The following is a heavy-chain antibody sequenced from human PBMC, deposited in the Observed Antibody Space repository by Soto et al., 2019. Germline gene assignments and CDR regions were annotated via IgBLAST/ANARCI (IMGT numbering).Heavy chain of an antibody. CDR2: IIPIIGIV. D-gene: IGHD3-3*01. J-gene: IGHJ6*03. V-gene: IGHV1-69*02. CDR1: GGTFSNYT. Sequence: QVQLVHSGAEVQKPGASVRVSCKASGGTFSNYTLSWVRQSHVQELEWMGRIIPIIGIVNYEQKFQGRVTITADKSTSTSYLELSSLRSEDTAIYYCARVTFGVVMDYYYYMDVWGKGTTVTVSS. CDR3: ARVTFGVVMDYYYYMDV.